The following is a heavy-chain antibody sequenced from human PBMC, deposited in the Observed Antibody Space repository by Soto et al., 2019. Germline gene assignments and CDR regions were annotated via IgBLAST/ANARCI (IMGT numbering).Heavy chain of an antibody. J-gene: IGHJ5*02. CDR3: ARDVTAAMVIPWFDP. CDR2: FDPEDGET. CDR1: GYTLTELS. Sequence: ASVKVSCKVSGYTLTELSMHWVRQAPGKGIEWMGGFDPEDGETIYAQKFQGRVTMTEDTSTDTAYMELSSLRSEDTAVYYCARDVTAAMVIPWFDPWGQGTLVTVSS. D-gene: IGHD5-18*01. V-gene: IGHV1-24*01.